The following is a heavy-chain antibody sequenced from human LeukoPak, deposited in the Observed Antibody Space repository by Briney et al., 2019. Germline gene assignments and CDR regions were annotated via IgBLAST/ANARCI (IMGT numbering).Heavy chain of an antibody. CDR3: VRGTDMTPISGYYSFFY. D-gene: IGHD3-22*01. CDR1: GGSITVYY. J-gene: IGHJ4*02. V-gene: IGHV4-4*07. CDR2: VSDTGRA. Sequence: SDTLSLTCTLSGGSITVYYWTWIRKPAEKGLEWLGRVSDTGRAYYQPSLERRATISFDRSNNGFSLKVTYVTAAHTPVYYFVRGTDMTPISGYYSFFYGGQGTLVSV.